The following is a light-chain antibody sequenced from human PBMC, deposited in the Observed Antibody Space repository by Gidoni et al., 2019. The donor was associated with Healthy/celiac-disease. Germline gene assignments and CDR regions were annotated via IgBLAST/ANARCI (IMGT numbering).Light chain of an antibody. J-gene: IGKJ1*01. Sequence: LQMTQSPPSLSASVRDRVTITCRASQSISSYLNWYQQKPGKAPELLIYAASSLQSGVPSRFSGSGSGTDFTITSSRLQPEDFATYYCQQRYSTPRTFGQGTKVEIK. CDR3: QQRYSTPRT. CDR1: QSISSY. CDR2: AAS. V-gene: IGKV1-39*01.